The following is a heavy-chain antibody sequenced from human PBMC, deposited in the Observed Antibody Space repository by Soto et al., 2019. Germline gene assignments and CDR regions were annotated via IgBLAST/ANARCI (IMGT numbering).Heavy chain of an antibody. Sequence: SETLSLTCTVSGGSISNAAYSWSWIRQPPGKGLEWIGYIYPSGMPFYNPSLRSRVTISIDRSNDQFSLNLKSVTAADTAVYYCARDGSNGMDVWGQGTTVTVSS. J-gene: IGHJ6*02. V-gene: IGHV4-30-2*01. CDR3: ARDGSNGMDV. CDR1: GGSISNAAYS. D-gene: IGHD3-10*01. CDR2: IYPSGMP.